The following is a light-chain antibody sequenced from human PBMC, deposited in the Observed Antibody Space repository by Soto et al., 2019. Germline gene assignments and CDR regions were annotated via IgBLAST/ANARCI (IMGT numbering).Light chain of an antibody. CDR1: SSNIGSNT. CDR2: NNN. CDR3: AAWDDSLDVLI. J-gene: IGLJ2*01. V-gene: IGLV1-44*01. Sequence: QSVLTQPPSASGAPGQRVTVSCSGSSSNIGSNTVNWYQHLPGTAPKLLIYNNNQRPSGVPDRVSGSKSGTSASLAISGLQSGDEADYFCAAWDDSLDVLIFGGGTTLTVL.